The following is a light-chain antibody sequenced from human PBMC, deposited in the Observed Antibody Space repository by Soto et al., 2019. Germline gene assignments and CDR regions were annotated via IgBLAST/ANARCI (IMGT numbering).Light chain of an antibody. CDR1: SSYVGGYNY. V-gene: IGLV2-14*03. CDR2: DVS. J-gene: IGLJ2*01. Sequence: QSVLTQPASVSGSPGQSITISCTGTSSYVGGYNYVSWYQQHPDKAPQLMIFDVSKRPSGISDRFSGSKSGNTASLTISGLQAEDEADYYCSSYTSTNTLVFGGGTKVTVL. CDR3: SSYTSTNTLV.